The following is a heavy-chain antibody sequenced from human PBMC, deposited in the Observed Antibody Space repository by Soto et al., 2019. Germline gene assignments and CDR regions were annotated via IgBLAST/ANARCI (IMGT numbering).Heavy chain of an antibody. J-gene: IGHJ4*02. CDR3: IRYRDYAKTAVGY. CDR2: IRGKANNYAT. D-gene: IGHD4-17*01. CDR1: GFTFSDSA. Sequence: GGSLRLSCAVSGFTFSDSAMHWVRQASGKGLEWVGRIRGKANNYATVHAASVRGRFTVSRDDSKNTAYLQMNSLKTEDTAFYYCIRYRDYAKTAVGYWGQGTLVTVSS. V-gene: IGHV3-73*01.